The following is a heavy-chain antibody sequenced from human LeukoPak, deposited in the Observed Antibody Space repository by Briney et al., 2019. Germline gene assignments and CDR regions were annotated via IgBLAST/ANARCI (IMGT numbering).Heavy chain of an antibody. D-gene: IGHD3-10*01. J-gene: IGHJ4*02. CDR2: ISDSGDST. CDR3: AQSRGLDQVIDY. V-gene: IGHV3-23*01. Sequence: GGPLRLSCAASGFSFSAYAMIWVRQAPGKGLEWVSIISDSGDSTFYADSVKGRFTIFRDNSKNTLYLQMNSLRVEDTAVYYCAQSRGLDQVIDYWGQGTLVTVTS. CDR1: GFSFSAYA.